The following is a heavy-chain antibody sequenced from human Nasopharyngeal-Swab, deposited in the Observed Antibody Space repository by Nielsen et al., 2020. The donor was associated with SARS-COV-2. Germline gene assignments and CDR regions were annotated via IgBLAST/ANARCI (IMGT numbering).Heavy chain of an antibody. CDR1: GGSVSSGSYY. CDR3: ARDHYGSGSPSMDV. CDR2: IYYSGST. D-gene: IGHD3-10*01. Sequence: SETLSLTCPVSGGSVSSGSYYWSWIRQPPGKGLEWIGYIYYSGSTNYNPSLKSRVTISVDTSKNQFSLKLSSVTAADTAVYYCARDHYGSGSPSMDVWGQGTTVTVSS. V-gene: IGHV4-61*01. J-gene: IGHJ6*02.